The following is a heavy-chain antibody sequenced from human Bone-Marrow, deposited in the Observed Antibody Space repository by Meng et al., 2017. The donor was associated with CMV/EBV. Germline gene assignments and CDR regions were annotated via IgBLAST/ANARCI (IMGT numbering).Heavy chain of an antibody. CDR1: GYTLTGYY. Sequence: KGACKASGYTLTGYYLNWVRQAPGQGLEWMGWINPNSGGTNYAQKFQGRVTMTRDTSISTAYMELSRLRSDDTAVYYCAIFGVVICYWGQGTLVTVSS. CDR3: AIFGVVICY. D-gene: IGHD3-3*01. J-gene: IGHJ4*02. V-gene: IGHV1-2*02. CDR2: INPNSGGT.